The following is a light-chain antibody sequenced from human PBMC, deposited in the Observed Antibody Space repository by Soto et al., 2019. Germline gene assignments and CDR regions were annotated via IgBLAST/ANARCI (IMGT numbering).Light chain of an antibody. V-gene: IGKV1-27*01. CDR2: AAS. CDR1: QAIDNH. Sequence: DIQMTQSPSSLSASVGDRVTITCRASQAIDNHLAWYQQKPGKVPKLLIYAASTLQSGVPSRFSGSGSGTDFTLTISSLQPEDVATYYCQKYNSAPRTFGQGTKVEIK. CDR3: QKYNSAPRT. J-gene: IGKJ1*01.